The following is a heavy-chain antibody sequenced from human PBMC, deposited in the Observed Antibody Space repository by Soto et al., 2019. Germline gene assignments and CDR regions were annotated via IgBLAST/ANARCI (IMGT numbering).Heavy chain of an antibody. Sequence: SETLSLTCTVSGDSISSGSGYWSWVRQHPGRGLEWLGYIFHSGRTYYSPSLSSRLTLSIDTSNNQLSLKLTSVTAADTAVYYCAARHFWSGPWTDTRLDYWGQGTLVTVSS. CDR2: IFHSGRT. CDR3: AARHFWSGPWTDTRLDY. CDR1: GDSISSGSGY. D-gene: IGHD3-3*02. J-gene: IGHJ4*02. V-gene: IGHV4-31*03.